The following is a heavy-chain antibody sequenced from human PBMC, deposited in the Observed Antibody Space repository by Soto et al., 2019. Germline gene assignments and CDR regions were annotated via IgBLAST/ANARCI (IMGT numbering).Heavy chain of an antibody. Sequence: QVQLVESGGGVVQPGRSLRLSCAASGFTFSSYGMHWVRQAPGKGLEWVAVISYDGSNKYYADSVKGRFTISRDNSKNTLYLQMNSLRAEDTAVYYCAQSHYWGQGTLVTVSS. CDR3: AQSHY. J-gene: IGHJ4*02. CDR2: ISYDGSNK. V-gene: IGHV3-30*18. CDR1: GFTFSSYG.